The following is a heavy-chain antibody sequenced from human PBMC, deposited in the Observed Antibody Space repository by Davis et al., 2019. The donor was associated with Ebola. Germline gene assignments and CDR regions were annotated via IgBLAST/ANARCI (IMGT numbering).Heavy chain of an antibody. CDR3: GGAWD. J-gene: IGHJ4*02. CDR2: ISSNGATT. CDR1: GFTFRTYG. V-gene: IGHV3-23*01. D-gene: IGHD1-26*01. Sequence: PGGSLRLSCAASGFTFRTYGMTWVRQAPGKGLDWVSRISSNGATTYYADSVRGRFTISRDNSRNTLYLQMNSLRADDTAVYYCGGAWDWGQGTLVTVSS.